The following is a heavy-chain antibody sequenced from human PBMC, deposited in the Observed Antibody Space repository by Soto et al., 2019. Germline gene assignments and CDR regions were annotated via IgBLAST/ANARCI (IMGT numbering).Heavy chain of an antibody. Sequence: PGGSLRLSCAASGFTFSSYAMHWVRQAPGKGLEWVAVISYDGSNKYYADSVKGRFTISRDNSKNTLYLQMNSLRAEDTAVYYCARDGPPGSGLAVAGTLDYWGQGTLVTVSS. D-gene: IGHD6-19*01. J-gene: IGHJ4*02. V-gene: IGHV3-30-3*01. CDR1: GFTFSSYA. CDR2: ISYDGSNK. CDR3: ARDGPPGSGLAVAGTLDY.